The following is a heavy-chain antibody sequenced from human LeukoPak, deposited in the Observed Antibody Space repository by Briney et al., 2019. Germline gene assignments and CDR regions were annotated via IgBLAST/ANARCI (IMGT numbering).Heavy chain of an antibody. CDR3: ARSGRGTYYYFDL. Sequence: ASVKVSCKASGYTFTSYGISWVRQAPGQRLEWLGWISGYNGNTNYAQKFLGRVSMTADTATSTAYMELRSLTSDDTAMYYCARSGRGTYYYFDLWGQGTLVTVSS. V-gene: IGHV1-18*01. D-gene: IGHD5-12*01. CDR1: GYTFTSYG. CDR2: ISGYNGNT. J-gene: IGHJ4*02.